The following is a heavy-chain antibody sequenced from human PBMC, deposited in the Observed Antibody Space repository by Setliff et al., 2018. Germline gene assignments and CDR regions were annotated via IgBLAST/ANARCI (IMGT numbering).Heavy chain of an antibody. CDR2: MNPNSGNT. CDR3: AREVGPLWFGALDYYYYYYGMDV. CDR1: GYTFTSYD. J-gene: IGHJ6*02. Sequence: GASVKVSCKASGYTFTSYDINWVRQATGQGLEWMGWMNPNSGNTGYAQKLQGRVTMTTDTSTSTAYMELRSLRSDDTAVYYCAREVGPLWFGALDYYYYYYGMDVWGQGTTVTVSS. D-gene: IGHD3-10*01. V-gene: IGHV1-8*02.